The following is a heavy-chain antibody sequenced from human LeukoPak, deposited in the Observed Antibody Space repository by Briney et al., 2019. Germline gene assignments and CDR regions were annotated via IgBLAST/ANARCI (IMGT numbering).Heavy chain of an antibody. CDR1: GYTFTSYG. CDR2: ISAYNGNT. V-gene: IGHV1-18*01. J-gene: IGHJ4*02. Sequence: ASVKVSCKASGYTFTSYGISWVRQAPGQGLEWMGWISAYNGNTNYAQKLQGRVTMTTDTSTSTAYMELRSLRSDDTAVYYCARDESTLADYGDCFDYWGQGTLVTVSS. D-gene: IGHD4-17*01. CDR3: ARDESTLADYGDCFDY.